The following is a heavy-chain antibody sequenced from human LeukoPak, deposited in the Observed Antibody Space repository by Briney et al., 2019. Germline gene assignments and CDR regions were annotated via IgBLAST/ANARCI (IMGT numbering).Heavy chain of an antibody. J-gene: IGHJ5*02. D-gene: IGHD3-3*01. V-gene: IGHV3-13*01. CDR3: ARARFWSGYPKVRGYNWFDP. Sequence: PGGSLRLSCAASGFTFSSYDMHWVRQATGKGLEWVSAIGTAGDTYYPGSVKGRFTISRENAKNSLYLQMNSLRSEDTAVYYCARARFWSGYPKVRGYNWFDPWGQGTLVTVSS. CDR1: GFTFSSYD. CDR2: IGTAGDT.